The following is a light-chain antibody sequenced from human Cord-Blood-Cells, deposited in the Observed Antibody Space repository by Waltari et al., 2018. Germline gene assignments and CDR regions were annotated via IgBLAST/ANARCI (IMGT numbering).Light chain of an antibody. CDR3: QQANSFPYT. V-gene: IGKV1-12*01. J-gene: IGKJ2*01. Sequence: DIKMTQPPSSVSASVGARITITCRASQGISSWLAWYQQKPGKAPKLLIYAASSLQSGVPARFSGSGSGTDFTLPISSLEPEDFATYYCQQANSFPYTFGQGTKLEIK. CDR2: AAS. CDR1: QGISSW.